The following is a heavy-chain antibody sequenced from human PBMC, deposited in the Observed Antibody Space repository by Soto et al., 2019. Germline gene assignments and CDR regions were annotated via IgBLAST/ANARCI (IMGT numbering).Heavy chain of an antibody. CDR1: GGSISSGGYY. J-gene: IGHJ4*02. Sequence: PSDTLSLRCTFSGGSISSGGYYWSWIRQHPGKGLEWIGYIYYSGSTYYNPSLKSRVTISVDTSKNQFSLKLSSVTAADTAVYYCAREGYDSSGYYYRFDYWGQGTLVTVSS. CDR2: IYYSGST. CDR3: AREGYDSSGYYYRFDY. V-gene: IGHV4-31*03. D-gene: IGHD3-22*01.